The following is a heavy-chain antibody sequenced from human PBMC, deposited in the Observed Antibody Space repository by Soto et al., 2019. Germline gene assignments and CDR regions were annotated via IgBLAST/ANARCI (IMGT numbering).Heavy chain of an antibody. CDR2: INGDGNWT. CDR1: GFTFSSYW. D-gene: IGHD3-22*01. Sequence: GGSLRLSCAASGFTFSSYWMHWVRQATGQGLVWVSLINGDGNWTTYADSVKGRFTISRDNSKNTLYLQVNSLRAEDTAVYYCAKEADISGYHPDYWGQGTQVTVSS. V-gene: IGHV3-74*01. CDR3: AKEADISGYHPDY. J-gene: IGHJ4*02.